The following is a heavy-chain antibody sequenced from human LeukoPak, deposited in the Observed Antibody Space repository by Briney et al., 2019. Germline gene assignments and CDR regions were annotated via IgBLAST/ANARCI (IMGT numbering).Heavy chain of an antibody. CDR1: GGSFSGYY. J-gene: IGHJ5*02. CDR3: ACEYQLLYSGWFDP. CDR2: INHSGST. V-gene: IGHV4-34*01. Sequence: SETLSLTCAVYGGSFSGYYWSWIRQPPGKGLEWIGEINHSGSTNYNPSLKSRVTISVDTSKNQFSLKLSSVTAADTAVYYCACEYQLLYSGWFDPWGQGTLVTVSS. D-gene: IGHD2-2*02.